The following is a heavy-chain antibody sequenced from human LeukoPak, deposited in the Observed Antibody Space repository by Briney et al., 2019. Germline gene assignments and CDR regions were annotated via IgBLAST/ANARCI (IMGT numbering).Heavy chain of an antibody. J-gene: IGHJ4*02. CDR2: ISSSSYI. Sequence: GGSLRLSCAASGFTFSSYSMNWVRQAPGKGLEWVSSISSSSYIYYADSVKGRFTISRDNAKNTVHLQMNSLRVEDTAIYFCAGAYSAYDPFDYWGQGILVTVSS. V-gene: IGHV3-21*01. CDR3: AGAYSAYDPFDY. CDR1: GFTFSSYS. D-gene: IGHD5-12*01.